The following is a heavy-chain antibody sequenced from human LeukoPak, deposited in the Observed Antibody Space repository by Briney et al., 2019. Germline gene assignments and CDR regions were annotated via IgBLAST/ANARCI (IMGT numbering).Heavy chain of an antibody. Sequence: SETLSLTCAVYGGSFSGYYWSWIRQPPGKGLEWIGEINHSGSTNYNPSLKSQVTISVDTSKNQFSLKLSSVTAADTAVYYCARVTMIVVVNWFDPWGQGTLVTVSS. V-gene: IGHV4-34*01. CDR1: GGSFSGYY. J-gene: IGHJ5*02. CDR3: ARVTMIVVVNWFDP. D-gene: IGHD3-22*01. CDR2: INHSGST.